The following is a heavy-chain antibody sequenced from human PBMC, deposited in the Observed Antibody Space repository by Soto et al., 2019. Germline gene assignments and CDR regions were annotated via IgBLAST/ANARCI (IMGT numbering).Heavy chain of an antibody. Sequence: GGSLRLSCAASGFTFNNYNMNGVRQAPGKGLQWVSYIGSSSTTICYADSVKGRFTISRDSAKNSLYLQMNSLRAEDTAVYYWAGTFITVVGEFTPFLDYGGQGTRVPVSS. CDR2: IGSSSTTI. J-gene: IGHJ4*02. CDR3: AGTFITVVGEFTPFLDY. V-gene: IGHV3-48*01. CDR1: GFTFNNYN. D-gene: IGHD3-10*01.